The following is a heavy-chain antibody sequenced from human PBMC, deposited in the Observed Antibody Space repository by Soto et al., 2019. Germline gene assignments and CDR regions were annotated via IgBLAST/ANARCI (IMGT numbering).Heavy chain of an antibody. V-gene: IGHV4-59*01. J-gene: IGHJ4*02. CDR3: ARSVAVPGAHIDY. Sequence: QVHLQESGPGLVKPSETLSLTCSVSCGSISGSYWSCIRQSPGKGLEWLGYVYYTGRTNYSPSLRSRVSISVDTSKNEFSLRLSAVTAADTAVYFGARSVAVPGAHIDYWGQGKQVTVSS. CDR1: CGSISGSY. CDR2: VYYTGRT. D-gene: IGHD6-19*01.